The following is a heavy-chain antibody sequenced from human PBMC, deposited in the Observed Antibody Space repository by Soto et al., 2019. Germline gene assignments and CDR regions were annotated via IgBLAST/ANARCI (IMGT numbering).Heavy chain of an antibody. Sequence: GGSLRLACAASGFTFSSYGMHWVRQAPGKGLEWVAVIPYDGSNKYYADSVKGRFTISRDNSKNTLYLQMNSLRAEDTAVYYCAKVGTAMAVYYYGMDVWGQGTTVTVSS. V-gene: IGHV3-30*18. J-gene: IGHJ6*02. D-gene: IGHD5-18*01. CDR3: AKVGTAMAVYYYGMDV. CDR2: IPYDGSNK. CDR1: GFTFSSYG.